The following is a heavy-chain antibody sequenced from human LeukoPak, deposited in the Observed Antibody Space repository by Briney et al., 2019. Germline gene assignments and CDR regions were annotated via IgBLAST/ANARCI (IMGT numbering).Heavy chain of an antibody. Sequence: AGGSLRLSCAASGFTLSSYWMSWVRQAPGKGLEWVANIKQDGSEKYYVDSVKGRFTISRDNAKNSLYLQMNSLRAEDTAVYYCARTGQDCGGDCYYSSFDYWGQGTLVTVSS. CDR3: ARTGQDCGGDCYYSSFDY. V-gene: IGHV3-7*01. D-gene: IGHD2-21*02. CDR1: GFTLSSYW. J-gene: IGHJ4*02. CDR2: IKQDGSEK.